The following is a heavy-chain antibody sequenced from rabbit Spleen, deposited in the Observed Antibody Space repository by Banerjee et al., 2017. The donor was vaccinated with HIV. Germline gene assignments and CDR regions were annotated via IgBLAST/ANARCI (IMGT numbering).Heavy chain of an antibody. CDR2: INIGKGTT. CDR1: GFSFSVGYY. V-gene: IGHV1S7*01. Sequence: QLVESGGGLVQPEESLTLTCTVSGFSFSVGYYMCWVRQALGKGLEWIGCINIGKGTTDYASWVNGRFTISSDNAQNTRYLQLNSLTAADTATYFCVRDLSSGWGGVYYFNLWGPGTLVTVS. CDR3: VRDLSSGWGGVYYFNL. J-gene: IGHJ4*01. D-gene: IGHD4-1*01.